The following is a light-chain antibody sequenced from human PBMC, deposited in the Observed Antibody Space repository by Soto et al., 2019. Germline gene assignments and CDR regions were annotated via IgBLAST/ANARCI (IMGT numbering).Light chain of an antibody. V-gene: IGKV1-5*03. J-gene: IGKJ1*01. CDR3: QQYKSSST. CDR2: KAS. Sequence: DSKMTQSPSAVSATMGDTVTINCRASESISIWLAWYQQKPGKAPNLLINKASSLQSEVPSRFSGSGSGTEFTLTITSLQPDDFGVYYCQQYKSSSTFGQGSKV. CDR1: ESISIW.